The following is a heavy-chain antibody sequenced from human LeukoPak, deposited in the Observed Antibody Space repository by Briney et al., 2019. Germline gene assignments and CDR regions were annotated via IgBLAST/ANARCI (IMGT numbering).Heavy chain of an antibody. CDR1: GGSISSHY. J-gene: IGHJ4*02. CDR2: LFDSVNT. V-gene: IGHV4-59*11. Sequence: SETLSLTCTVSGGSISSHYWSWIRQPPGKGLEWIAYLFDSVNTKDNPPLQSRLTLSADTSKNQFSLRLSSVTAADTAVYYCATIKRGSIFGYFDFWGQGIKVTVSS. D-gene: IGHD5-18*01. CDR3: ATIKRGSIFGYFDF.